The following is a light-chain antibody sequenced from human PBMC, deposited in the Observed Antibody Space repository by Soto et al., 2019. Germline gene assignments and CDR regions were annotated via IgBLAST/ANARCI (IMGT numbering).Light chain of an antibody. Sequence: QSVLTQPASVSGSLGQSITISCTGTSSDVGAYNSVSWYQQHPGKAPKLIIFEVFNRPSGASTRFSGSKSGNTASLTISGLQADDEADYYCSSYTDSSTYVFXTGTKVTVL. CDR2: EVF. CDR3: SSYTDSSTYV. CDR1: SSDVGAYNS. J-gene: IGLJ1*01. V-gene: IGLV2-14*01.